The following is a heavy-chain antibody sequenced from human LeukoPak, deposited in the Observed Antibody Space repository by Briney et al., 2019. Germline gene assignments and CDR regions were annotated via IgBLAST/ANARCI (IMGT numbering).Heavy chain of an antibody. J-gene: IGHJ6*02. CDR1: GGSISSYY. D-gene: IGHD2-2*02. V-gene: IGHV4-59*01. Sequence: TSETLSLTCTVSGGSISSYYWSWIRQPPGKGLEWIGYIYYSGSTNYNPSLKSRVTISVDMSKNQFSLKLSSVTAADTAVYYCARDSRIVVVPAAIGDNYYYYYGMDVWGQGTTVTVSS. CDR2: IYYSGST. CDR3: ARDSRIVVVPAAIGDNYYYYYGMDV.